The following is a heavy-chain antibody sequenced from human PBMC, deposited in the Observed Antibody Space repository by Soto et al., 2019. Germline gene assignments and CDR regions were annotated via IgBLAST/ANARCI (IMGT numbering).Heavy chain of an antibody. CDR1: GFSFSTYG. CDR3: ARGIAAAGTDY. D-gene: IGHD6-13*01. Sequence: PGGSLRLSCAASGFSFSTYGMHWVRQAPGKGLEWVAFISNDGSNKYYADFVKGRFTISRDNSKNTLYLQMNSLRAEDTAVYYCARGIAAAGTDYWGQGTPVTVSS. V-gene: IGHV3-30*03. CDR2: ISNDGSNK. J-gene: IGHJ4*02.